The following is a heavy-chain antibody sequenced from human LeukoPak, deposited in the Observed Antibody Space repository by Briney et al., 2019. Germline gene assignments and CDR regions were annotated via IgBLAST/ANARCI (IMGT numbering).Heavy chain of an antibody. V-gene: IGHV4-4*07. CDR3: ARDRDDIVVVPAASSSYYYYYYMDV. Sequence: SETLSLTCAVYGGSFSGYYWSWIRQPAGKGLEWIGRIYTSGSTSYNPSLKSRVTMSVDTSKNQFSLKLSSVTAADTAVYYCARDRDDIVVVPAASSSYYYYYYMDVWGKGTTVTISS. CDR2: IYTSGST. CDR1: GGSFSGYY. J-gene: IGHJ6*03. D-gene: IGHD2-2*01.